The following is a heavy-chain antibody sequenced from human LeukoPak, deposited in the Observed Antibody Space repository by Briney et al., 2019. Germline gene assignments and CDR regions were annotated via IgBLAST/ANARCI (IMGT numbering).Heavy chain of an antibody. D-gene: IGHD5-18*01. CDR3: ARTTEGVYTYDYFYYYYMDV. J-gene: IGHJ6*03. V-gene: IGHV4-59*01. Sequence: SETLSLTCTVSGGPISSYYWRWIRQPPGKGLEWIGYIYYSGSTNYNPSLKSRVTISVDSSKNQFSLKLSSVTAADTAVYYCARTTEGVYTYDYFYYYYMDVWGKGTTVTISS. CDR1: GGPISSYY. CDR2: IYYSGST.